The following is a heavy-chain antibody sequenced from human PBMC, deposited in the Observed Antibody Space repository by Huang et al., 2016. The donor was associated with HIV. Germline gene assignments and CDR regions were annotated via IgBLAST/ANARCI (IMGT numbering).Heavy chain of an antibody. V-gene: IGHV3-7*01. J-gene: IGHJ6*02. Sequence: VESGGRLVHPGGSIRLSCGGSTFTFGAYWMSWVRESPGNGMEWMANIKQDEREKYYVESVKGRFNISRDNAEKVLFLEMNNVRVEDTATYYCATKTAAMDIWGQGTTVTVS. CDR1: TFTFGAYW. D-gene: IGHD1-7*01. CDR3: ATKTAAMDI. CDR2: IKQDEREK.